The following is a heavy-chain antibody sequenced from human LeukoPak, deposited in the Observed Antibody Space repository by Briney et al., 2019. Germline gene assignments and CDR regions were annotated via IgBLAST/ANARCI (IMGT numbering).Heavy chain of an antibody. CDR2: ISYDGSNK. CDR3: AKGYYYYMDV. V-gene: IGHV3-30-3*01. Sequence: PGGSLRLSCAASGFTFSSYAMHWVRQAPGKGLEWVAVISYDGSNKYYADSVKGRFTISRDNAKNSLYLQMNSLRAEDTAVYYCAKGYYYYMDVWGKGTTVTVSS. CDR1: GFTFSSYA. J-gene: IGHJ6*03.